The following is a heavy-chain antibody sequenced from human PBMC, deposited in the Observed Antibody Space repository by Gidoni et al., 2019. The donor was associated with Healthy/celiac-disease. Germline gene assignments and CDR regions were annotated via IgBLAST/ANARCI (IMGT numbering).Heavy chain of an antibody. J-gene: IGHJ4*02. CDR1: GFTFSNAW. CDR3: TTGQDPPLLWFGELFDY. V-gene: IGHV3-15*01. CDR2: IKSKTDGGTT. Sequence: EVQLVESGGGLVKPGGSLRLSCAASGFTFSNAWMRWVRQAPGKGLEWVGRIKSKTDGGTTDYAAPVKGRFTISRDDSKNTLYLQMNSLKTEDTAVYYCTTGQDPPLLWFGELFDYWGQGTLVTVSS. D-gene: IGHD3-10*01.